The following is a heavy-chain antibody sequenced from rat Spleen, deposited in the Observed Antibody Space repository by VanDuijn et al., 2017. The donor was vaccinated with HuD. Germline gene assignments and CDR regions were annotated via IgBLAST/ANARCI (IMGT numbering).Heavy chain of an antibody. CDR1: GFSLTSYH. D-gene: IGHD1-2*01. V-gene: IGHV2-41*01. CDR3: TRAIAADYVMAA. J-gene: IGHJ4*01. Sequence: QVQLKESGPGLVQPSQTLSLTCTVAGFSLTSYHVHWIRQPPGKGLEWMGVIWSTGGTRYNSALKSRLSINRDTSKSHVFLKVNSLQTDDTAIYYCTRAIAADYVMAAWGQGTSVTVSS. CDR2: IWSTGGT.